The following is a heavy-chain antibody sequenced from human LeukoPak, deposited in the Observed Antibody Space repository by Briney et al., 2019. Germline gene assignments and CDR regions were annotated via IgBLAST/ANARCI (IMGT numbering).Heavy chain of an antibody. CDR3: VRDGGYYGPDS. D-gene: IGHD3-10*01. V-gene: IGHV3-21*01. CDR1: GFTFSTYG. Sequence: GGSLRLSCAASGFTFSTYGMNWVRQAPGKGLEWVSSITSTSSNIYYADSVKGRFTIFRDNAKSSLYLQMNSLRAEDTAMYYCVRDGGYYGPDSWGQGALVSVSS. CDR2: ITSTSSNI. J-gene: IGHJ4*02.